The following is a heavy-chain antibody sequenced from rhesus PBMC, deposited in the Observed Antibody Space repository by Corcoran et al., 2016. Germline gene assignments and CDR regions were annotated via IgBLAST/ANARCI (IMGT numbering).Heavy chain of an antibody. CDR1: GGSISSNY. J-gene: IGHJ4*01. D-gene: IGHD4-4*01. Sequence: QVQLQESGPGLVKPSETLSLTCAVSGGSISSNYWSGIRQPPGKGLEWIGYIYGISGRTYYNPSLKSRVTISTDTSKNQFSLELSSVTAADTAVYYCAREVTYGSLFDYWGQGVLVTVSS. CDR2: IYGISGRT. CDR3: AREVTYGSLFDY. V-gene: IGHV4-160*01.